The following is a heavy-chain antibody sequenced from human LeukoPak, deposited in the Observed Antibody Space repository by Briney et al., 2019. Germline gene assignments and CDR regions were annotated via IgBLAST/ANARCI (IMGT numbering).Heavy chain of an antibody. CDR3: ARLYGSGSYSDY. CDR1: GDFISSSSYY. Sequence: SETLSLTCTVSGDFISSSSYYWGWIRQPPGKGLEWIGTIYNSANTYSNPSLKSRVTISIDTSKNQFSLKLSSVTAADTAVYYCARLYGSGSYSDYWGQGTLVTVSS. J-gene: IGHJ4*02. D-gene: IGHD3-10*01. V-gene: IGHV4-39*07. CDR2: IYNSANT.